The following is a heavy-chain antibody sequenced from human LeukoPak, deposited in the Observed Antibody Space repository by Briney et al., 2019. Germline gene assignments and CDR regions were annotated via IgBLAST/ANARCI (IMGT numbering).Heavy chain of an antibody. V-gene: IGHV4-59*12. J-gene: IGHJ5*02. D-gene: IGHD4-17*01. CDR1: GSSITNYY. Sequence: SETLSLTCTVSGSSITNYYWSWIRQPPGKGLEWIGYIYYSGSTNYNPSLKSRVTMSVDTSKNQFSLKLTSVTAADTAVYYCARAGDYGDYVGWFDPWGQGTLVTVSS. CDR2: IYYSGST. CDR3: ARAGDYGDYVGWFDP.